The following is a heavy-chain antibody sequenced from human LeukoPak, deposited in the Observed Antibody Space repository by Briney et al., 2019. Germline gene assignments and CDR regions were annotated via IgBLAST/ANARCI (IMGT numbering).Heavy chain of an antibody. CDR2: ISSDSGDTT. CDR1: GFTFSSFE. CDR3: ARDPQKGAARPAYFDY. J-gene: IGHJ4*02. Sequence: PGGSLRLSSAASGFTFSSFEMTWVRQAPGKGLEWVSYISSDSGDTTYYADSVKGRFTISRDNTKHSLYLQMNSLTADDTAVYYCARDPQKGAARPAYFDYWGQGTLVTVSS. V-gene: IGHV3-48*03. D-gene: IGHD6-6*01.